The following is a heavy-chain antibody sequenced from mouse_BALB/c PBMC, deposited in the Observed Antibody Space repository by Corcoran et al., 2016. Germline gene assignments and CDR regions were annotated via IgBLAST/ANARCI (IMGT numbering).Heavy chain of an antibody. D-gene: IGHD2-1*01. J-gene: IGHJ4*01. CDR2: ISYDGSN. CDR3: ARDGNYYYAMDY. CDR1: GYSITSGYY. V-gene: IGHV3-6*02. Sequence: DVQLQESGPGLVKPSQSLSLTYSVTGYSITSGYYWNWIRQFPGNKLEWMGYISYDGSNNYNPSLKNRISITRDTSKNQFFLKLNSVTTEDTATYYCARDGNYYYAMDYWGQGTSVTVSS.